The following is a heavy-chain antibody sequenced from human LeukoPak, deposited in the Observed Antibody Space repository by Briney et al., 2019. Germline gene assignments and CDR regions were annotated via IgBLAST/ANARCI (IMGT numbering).Heavy chain of an antibody. CDR2: ISSSSSTI. CDR1: GFTFSSYS. V-gene: IGHV3-48*01. Sequence: GGSLRLSCAASGFTFSSYSMNWVRQAPGKGLEWVSYISSSSSTIYYADSVKGRLTISRDNAKNSLYLQMNSLRAEDTAVYYYAELGITMIGGVWGKGTTVTISS. CDR3: AELGITMIGGV. D-gene: IGHD3-10*02. J-gene: IGHJ6*04.